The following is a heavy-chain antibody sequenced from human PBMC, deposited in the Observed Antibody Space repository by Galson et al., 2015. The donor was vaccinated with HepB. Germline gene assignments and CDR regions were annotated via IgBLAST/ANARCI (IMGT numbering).Heavy chain of an antibody. CDR3: AKDYLPYYDRWGSYSDLYYFDY. D-gene: IGHD3-22*01. J-gene: IGHJ4*02. CDR2: ISGSGGST. Sequence: MRLSCAASGFTFNYHAMNWVRQAPGKGLEWVASISGSGGSTYYADSVKGRFTVSRDNSLDTVDLQMDSLRVDDTAVYYCAKDYLPYYDRWGSYSDLYYFDYWGQGTLVTVSS. V-gene: IGHV3-23*01. CDR1: GFTFNYHA.